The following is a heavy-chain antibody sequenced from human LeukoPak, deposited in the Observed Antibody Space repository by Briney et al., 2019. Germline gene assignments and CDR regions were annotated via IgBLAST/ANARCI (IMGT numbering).Heavy chain of an antibody. J-gene: IGHJ4*02. CDR1: GFTFSSYA. D-gene: IGHD2-15*01. V-gene: IGHV3-23*01. CDR2: VSGGGDT. CDR3: AKGASGPFDY. Sequence: PGGSLRLSCAASGFTFSSYAMSWVRQAPGKGLDWVSAVSGGGDTYYADSVKGRFTISRDNSKNTLYLQMNSLRAEDTAIYYCAKGASGPFDYWGQGTLVTVSS.